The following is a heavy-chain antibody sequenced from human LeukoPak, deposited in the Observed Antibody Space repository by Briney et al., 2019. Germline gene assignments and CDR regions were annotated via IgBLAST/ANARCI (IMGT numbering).Heavy chain of an antibody. J-gene: IGHJ6*03. CDR2: IIPIFGTA. CDR1: GGTFSSYA. D-gene: IGHD6-19*01. Sequence: SVKVSCKASGGTFSSYAISWVRRAPGQGLEWMGGIIPIFGTANYAQKFQGRVTITADESTSTAYMELSSLRSEDTAVYYCAREEGVSVGAVAGTGIYYYYYYMDVWGKGTTVTISS. CDR3: AREEGVSVGAVAGTGIYYYYYYMDV. V-gene: IGHV1-69*13.